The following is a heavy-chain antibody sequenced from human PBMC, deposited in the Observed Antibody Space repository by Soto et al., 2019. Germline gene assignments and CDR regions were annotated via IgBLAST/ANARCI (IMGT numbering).Heavy chain of an antibody. CDR2: IVAGSGNT. CDR1: GFTFSTST. J-gene: IGHJ3*02. D-gene: IGHD3-9*01. Sequence: SVKVSCKTSGFTFSTSTMQWVRQARGQRLEWIGWIVAGSGNTNYAPKFQERVTITRDMSTNTAYMELSSLRSEDTALYYCAARTGLPYFDWNSAGYAFRIWGQGTMVTVSS. CDR3: AARTGLPYFDWNSAGYAFRI. V-gene: IGHV1-58*02.